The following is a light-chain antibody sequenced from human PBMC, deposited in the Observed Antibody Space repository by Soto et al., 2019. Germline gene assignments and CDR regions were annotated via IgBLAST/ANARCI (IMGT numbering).Light chain of an antibody. V-gene: IGLV1-40*01. CDR3: QSYDSSLSGPVVV. CDR1: SSNIGAGYD. J-gene: IGLJ2*01. CDR2: GNS. Sequence: QSVLTQPPSVSGAPGQRVTISCTGSSSNIGAGYDVHWYQQLPGTAPKLLIYGNSNRPSGVPDRFSGSKSGTSASLAITGLQAEDEADYYRQSYDSSLSGPVVVFGGGTKVTVL.